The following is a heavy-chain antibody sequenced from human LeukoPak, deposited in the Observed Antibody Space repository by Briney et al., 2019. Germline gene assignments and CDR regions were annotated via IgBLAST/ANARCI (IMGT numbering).Heavy chain of an antibody. V-gene: IGHV3-30*03. CDR2: ISYDVSNK. D-gene: IGHD6-19*01. CDR3: AASVAGTHGYFDY. Sequence: GGSLRLSCAASGFTFSSYGMHWVRQAPGKGMEWVAVISYDVSNKYYADSVMGRFTISRDSSKNTLYLQMNSLRTEDTAVYYCAASVAGTHGYFDYWGQGTLVTVSS. CDR1: GFTFSSYG. J-gene: IGHJ4*02.